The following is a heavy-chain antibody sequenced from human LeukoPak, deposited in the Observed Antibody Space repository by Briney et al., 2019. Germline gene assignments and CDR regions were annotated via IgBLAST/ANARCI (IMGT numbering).Heavy chain of an antibody. D-gene: IGHD3-10*01. V-gene: IGHV1-18*01. Sequence: ASVKVSCKASGYTFTSYGISWVRQAPGQGLEWMGWISAYNGNTNYAQKLQGRVTMTTDTSTSTAYMELRSLRSDDTAVYYCARDRDPLTMVRGVSEGPNDYWGQGTLVTVSS. CDR3: ARDRDPLTMVRGVSEGPNDY. CDR1: GYTFTSYG. CDR2: ISAYNGNT. J-gene: IGHJ4*02.